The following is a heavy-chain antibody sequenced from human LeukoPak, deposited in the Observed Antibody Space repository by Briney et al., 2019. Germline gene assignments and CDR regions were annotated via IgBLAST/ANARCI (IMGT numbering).Heavy chain of an antibody. J-gene: IGHJ4*02. V-gene: IGHV1-69*04. CDR3: ATGPMIVVVIRFDY. CDR1: GGTFSSYA. Sequence: LVKVSCKASGGTFSSYAISWVRQAPGQGLEWMGRIIPILGIANYAQKFQGRVTITADKSTSTAYMELSGLRSEDTAVYYCATGPMIVVVIRFDYWGQGTLVTVSS. CDR2: IIPILGIA. D-gene: IGHD3-22*01.